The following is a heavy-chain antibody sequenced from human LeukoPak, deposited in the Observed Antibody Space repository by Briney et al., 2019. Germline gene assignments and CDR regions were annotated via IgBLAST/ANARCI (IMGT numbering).Heavy chain of an antibody. V-gene: IGHV3-48*03. J-gene: IGHJ6*04. Sequence: GGSLRLSCAASGFTFSTYEINWVRQAPGKGLEWLSHISTSGSSIHYADSVKGRFTISRDSAKNSLYLQMNSLRAEDTAVYYCAELGITMIGGVWGKGTTVTISS. CDR1: GFTFSTYE. D-gene: IGHD3-10*02. CDR2: ISTSGSSI. CDR3: AELGITMIGGV.